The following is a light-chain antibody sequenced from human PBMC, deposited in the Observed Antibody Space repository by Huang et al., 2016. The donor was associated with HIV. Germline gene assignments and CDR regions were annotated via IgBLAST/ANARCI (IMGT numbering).Light chain of an antibody. J-gene: IGKJ3*01. CDR1: QSVSTR. CDR2: EAS. CDR3: QQYNTFT. Sequence: DIQMTQSPSTLSAAIGDRVTITCRASQSVSTRLAWYQQKPGKAPRLLSQEASSLESGVPSRVSGSGSGTEFTLTISSLQPDDSATYSCQQYNTFTFGPGTKVDI. V-gene: IGKV1-5*03.